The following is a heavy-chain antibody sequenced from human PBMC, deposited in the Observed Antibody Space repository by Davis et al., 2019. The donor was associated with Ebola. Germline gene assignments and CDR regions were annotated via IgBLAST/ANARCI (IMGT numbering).Heavy chain of an antibody. CDR3: ARGWVQLWPSDY. D-gene: IGHD5-18*01. Sequence: PGGSLRLSCAASGFTFSSYNMNWVRQAPGKGLEWVSSISSSSYYIYYADSVKGRFTISRDNAKNTLYLQINSLRAEDTAVYYCARGWVQLWPSDYWGQGTLVTVSS. CDR1: GFTFSSYN. V-gene: IGHV3-21*01. J-gene: IGHJ4*02. CDR2: ISSSSYYI.